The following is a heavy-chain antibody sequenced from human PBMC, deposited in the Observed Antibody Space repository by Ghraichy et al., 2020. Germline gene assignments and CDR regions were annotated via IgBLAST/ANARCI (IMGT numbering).Heavy chain of an antibody. D-gene: IGHD4/OR15-4a*01. CDR1: GGSMNGYY. CDR3: AIHKPRTDFGYAFDI. Sequence: SETLSLTCTVSGGSMNGYYWSWIRLPPGKGLEWIGYIFTDGNTNYNPSLKSRVTISLDMSRSQVSLGLNSVTAADTAVYYCAIHKPRTDFGYAFDIWGQGTKVTVSS. CDR2: IFTDGNT. V-gene: IGHV4-4*08. J-gene: IGHJ3*02.